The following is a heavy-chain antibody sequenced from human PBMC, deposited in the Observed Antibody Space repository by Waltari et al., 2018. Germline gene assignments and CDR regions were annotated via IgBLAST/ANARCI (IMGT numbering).Heavy chain of an antibody. CDR3: TKEGKLEDY. J-gene: IGHJ4*02. CDR2: ISGDGCST. V-gene: IGHV3-23*01. Sequence: EVQLLESVGGLVQPGGSLRLSCVVAGFPFRNIAMSCVRQAPGKGLGLVSLISGDGCSTYYADSVKGLFTISRDNSKNTLNLQMHSLRAEDTALYYCTKEGKLEDYWGQGTLVTVSS. D-gene: IGHD1-1*01. CDR1: GFPFRNIA.